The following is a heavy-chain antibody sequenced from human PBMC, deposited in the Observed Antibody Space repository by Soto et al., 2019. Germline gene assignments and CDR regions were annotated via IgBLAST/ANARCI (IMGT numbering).Heavy chain of an antibody. CDR3: ARDRAGFVGSSGSDY. Sequence: SVTLSLTCTLSGSSISSGGYYWSWIRQHPGQGLEWIGYIYYSGSTYYNPSLKSRVTISVDTSKNQFPLKLSSLTAPAPSLYYCARDRAGFVGSSGSDYWGKGSL. D-gene: IGHD3-22*01. V-gene: IGHV4-31*03. J-gene: IGHJ4*02. CDR1: GSSISSGGYY. CDR2: IYYSGST.